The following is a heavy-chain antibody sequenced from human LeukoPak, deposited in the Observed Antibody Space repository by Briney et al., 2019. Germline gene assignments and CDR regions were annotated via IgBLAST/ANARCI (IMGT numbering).Heavy chain of an antibody. CDR1: GYSISRGYY. D-gene: IGHD3-10*01. V-gene: IGHV4-38-2*01. CDR2: IYHIGST. J-gene: IGHJ4*02. Sequence: SETLSLTCGVSGYSISRGYYWAWIRQPPGKGLEWIGTIYHIGSTYYTPSLGSRVTISVDTSKNGFSLNLKSVTAADTAVYYCARAGWIITSGIDYWGQGALVTVSS. CDR3: ARAGWIITSGIDY.